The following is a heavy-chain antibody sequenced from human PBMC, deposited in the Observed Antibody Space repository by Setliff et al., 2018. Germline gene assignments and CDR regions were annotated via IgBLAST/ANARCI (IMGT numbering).Heavy chain of an antibody. CDR3: ARDRSALVRGVVHHNYFDP. Sequence: SETLSLTCTVSGASMRNGTFYWSWIRLHPGKGLEWIGYISYSGNTYYNPSFEGRLALSVDASMNQFSLRLSSMTAADSAIYYCARDRSALVRGVVHHNYFDPWGQGNKVTVSS. CDR2: ISYSGNT. V-gene: IGHV4-31*03. CDR1: GASMRNGTFY. J-gene: IGHJ5*02. D-gene: IGHD3-10*01.